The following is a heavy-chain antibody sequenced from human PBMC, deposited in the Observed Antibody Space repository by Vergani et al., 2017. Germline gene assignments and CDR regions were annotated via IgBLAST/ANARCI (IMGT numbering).Heavy chain of an antibody. Sequence: AASGFTFSSYEMNWVRQAPGKGLEWVSYISSSGSTLYYADSVKGRFTISRDNAKNSLYLQMNSLRAEDTAVYYCARDPTSYSYYYDSSGGLDYWGQGTLVTVSS. J-gene: IGHJ4*02. D-gene: IGHD3-22*01. CDR3: ARDPTSYSYYYDSSGGLDY. CDR1: GFTFSSYE. V-gene: IGHV3-48*03. CDR2: ISSSGSTL.